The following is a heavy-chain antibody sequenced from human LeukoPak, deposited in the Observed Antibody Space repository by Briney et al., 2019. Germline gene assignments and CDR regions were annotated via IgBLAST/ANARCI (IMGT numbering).Heavy chain of an antibody. J-gene: IGHJ6*02. CDR1: GFTFSSYA. V-gene: IGHV3-53*01. D-gene: IGHD3-10*01. Sequence: GGSLRLSCAASGFTFSSYAMSWVRQAPGKGLEWVSVIYSGGSTYYADSVKGRFTISRDNSKNTLYLQMNSLRAEDTAVYYCARRWLGDPYGMDVWGQGTTVTVSS. CDR2: IYSGGST. CDR3: ARRWLGDPYGMDV.